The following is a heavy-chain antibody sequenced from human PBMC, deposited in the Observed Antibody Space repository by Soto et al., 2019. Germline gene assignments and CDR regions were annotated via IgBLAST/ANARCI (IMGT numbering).Heavy chain of an antibody. V-gene: IGHV4-31*03. CDR3: ARVRGSGSYAAYYFDS. Sequence: LSLTCTVSGGSISDGGYYWNWVRQHPGKGLEWIGYIHYSGSTWYNPSLESRVTISVDTSKDQFSLKLRSVTAADTAVYYCARVRGSGSYAAYYFDSWGQGTLVTVSS. CDR1: GGSISDGGYY. CDR2: IHYSGST. J-gene: IGHJ4*01. D-gene: IGHD3-10*01.